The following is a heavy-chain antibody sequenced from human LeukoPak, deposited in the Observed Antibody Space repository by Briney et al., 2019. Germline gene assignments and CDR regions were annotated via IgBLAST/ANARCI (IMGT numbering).Heavy chain of an antibody. D-gene: IGHD3-3*01. V-gene: IGHV1-8*03. J-gene: IGHJ6*03. CDR2: MNPNSGNT. CDR3: ARSARPYYDFWSGYCLHYMDV. CDR1: GYTFTSYD. Sequence: ASVKVSCKASGYTFTSYDINWVRQATGQGLEWMGWMNPNSGNTGYAQKFQGRVTITRNTSISTAYMELSSLRSEDTAVYYCARSARPYYDFWSGYCLHYMDVWGKGTTVTVSS.